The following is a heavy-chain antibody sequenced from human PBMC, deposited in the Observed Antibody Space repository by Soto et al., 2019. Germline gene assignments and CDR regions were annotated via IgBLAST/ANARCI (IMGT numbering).Heavy chain of an antibody. CDR2: TRNRANSYTT. V-gene: IGHV3-72*01. CDR1: GFSFSDLY. D-gene: IGHD2-8*01. J-gene: IGHJ4*02. Sequence: EVQLVESGGGLVQPGGSLRLSCATSGFSFSDLYMDWVRQAPGKGLEWVGRTRNRANSYTTEYAASVKGRFTISRDDSKSSLYLQMNSLETEDTAVYYCARRGAYYYLDYWGQGTLVTVSS. CDR3: ARRGAYYYLDY.